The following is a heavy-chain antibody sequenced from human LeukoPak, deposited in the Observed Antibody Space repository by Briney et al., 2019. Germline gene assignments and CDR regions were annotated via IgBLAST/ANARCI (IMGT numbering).Heavy chain of an antibody. CDR2: ISGSGGST. D-gene: IGHD6-6*01. V-gene: IGHV3-23*01. CDR3: ARGIAARVNPFDY. J-gene: IGHJ4*02. Sequence: GALRLSCAASGFTFSSYAMSWVRQAPGKGLEWVSAISGSGGSTYYADSVKGRFTISRDNAKNTLYLRMNSLRAEDTAVYYCARGIAARVNPFDYWGQGTLVTVSS. CDR1: GFTFSSYA.